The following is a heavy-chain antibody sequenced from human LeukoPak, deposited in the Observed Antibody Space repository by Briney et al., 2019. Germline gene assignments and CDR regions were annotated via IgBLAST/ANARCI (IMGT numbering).Heavy chain of an antibody. CDR3: ARDQRGRGGDRRAREFDY. D-gene: IGHD1-26*01. Sequence: GGSLRLSCAASGFTVNSKYISWVRQAPGKGLEWLSILYSGGSAHYADSVQGRFTVSRDSSKNTVYLQMNSLRGEDTAVYYCARDQRGRGGDRRAREFDYWGQGTLVTVSS. V-gene: IGHV3-53*01. CDR1: GFTVNSKY. J-gene: IGHJ4*02. CDR2: LYSGGSA.